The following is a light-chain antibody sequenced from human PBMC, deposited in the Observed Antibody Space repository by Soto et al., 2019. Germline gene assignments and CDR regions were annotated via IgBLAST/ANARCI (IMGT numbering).Light chain of an antibody. Sequence: ESGLTQSPGTLSLSPGERATLSCRASQSVSSSYLAWYQQKPGQAPRLLIYGASSRATGIPDRFSGSGSGTDFTLTISRLEPEDFAVYYCQQYGSSPQTFGQGTRLEIK. CDR3: QQYGSSPQT. J-gene: IGKJ5*01. V-gene: IGKV3-20*01. CDR1: QSVSSSY. CDR2: GAS.